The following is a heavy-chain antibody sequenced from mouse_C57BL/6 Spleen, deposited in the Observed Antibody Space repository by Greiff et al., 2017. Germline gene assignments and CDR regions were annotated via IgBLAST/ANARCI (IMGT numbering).Heavy chain of an antibody. CDR3: ATEDGSPYYYAMDY. CDR1: GYSFTDYN. D-gene: IGHD1-1*01. Sequence: EVQLQQSGPELVKPGASVKISCKASGYSFTDYNMNWVKQSNGKSLEWIGVINPNYGTTSYNQKFKGKATLTVDQSSSTAYMQLNSLTSEDSAVYYCATEDGSPYYYAMDYWGQGTSVTVSS. V-gene: IGHV1-39*01. J-gene: IGHJ4*01. CDR2: INPNYGTT.